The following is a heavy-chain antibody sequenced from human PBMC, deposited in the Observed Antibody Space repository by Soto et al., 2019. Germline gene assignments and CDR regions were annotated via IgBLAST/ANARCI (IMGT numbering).Heavy chain of an antibody. V-gene: IGHV3-21*01. CDR2: ISSSSSYI. CDR3: ARGFEPTDYGDYEHYYYYYMDV. Sequence: EVQLVESGGGLVKPGGSLRLSCAASGFTFSSYSMNWVRQAPGKGLEWVSSISSSSSYIYYADSVKRRFTISRDNAKNSLYLQMNSLRAEDTAVYYCARGFEPTDYGDYEHYYYYYMDVWGKGTTVTVSS. D-gene: IGHD4-17*01. J-gene: IGHJ6*03. CDR1: GFTFSSYS.